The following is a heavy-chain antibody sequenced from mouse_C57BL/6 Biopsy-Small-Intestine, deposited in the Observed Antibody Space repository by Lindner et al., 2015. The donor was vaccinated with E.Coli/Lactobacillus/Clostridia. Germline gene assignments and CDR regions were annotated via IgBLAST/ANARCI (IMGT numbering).Heavy chain of an antibody. V-gene: IGHV1-80*01. J-gene: IGHJ2*01. D-gene: IGHD1-1*01. Sequence: VQLQESGAELVKPGASVKISCKASGYAFSSYWMNWVKQRPGKGLEWIGQIYPGDGDTNYNGKFKGKATLTADKSSSTAYMQLSSLTSEDSAVYFCARRGLYYYGNFDYWGQGTTLTVSS. CDR2: IYPGDGDT. CDR1: GYAFSSYW. CDR3: ARRGLYYYGNFDY.